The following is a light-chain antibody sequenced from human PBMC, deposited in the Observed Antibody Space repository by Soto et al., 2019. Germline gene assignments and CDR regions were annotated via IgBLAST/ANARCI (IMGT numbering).Light chain of an antibody. Sequence: EIVVTQSPATLSVSPGERVTLSCRASQSLSSNLAWYQQKPGQAPRLLIYGASTRATGIPARFSGSGSGTDFTLTISRLEPEDFAVYYCHQYVSWTFGQGTKVDIK. CDR1: QSLSSN. J-gene: IGKJ1*01. CDR2: GAS. CDR3: HQYVSWT. V-gene: IGKV3-15*01.